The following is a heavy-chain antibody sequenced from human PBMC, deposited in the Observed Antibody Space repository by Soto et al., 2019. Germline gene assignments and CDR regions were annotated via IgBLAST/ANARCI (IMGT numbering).Heavy chain of an antibody. V-gene: IGHV3-48*01. CDR2: ISSSSSTI. Sequence: HPGGSLRLSCAASGFTFSSYSMNWVRQAPGKGLEWVSYISSSSSTIYYADSVKGRFTISRDNAKNSLYLQMNSLRAEDTAVYYCARGPWGAAGTLYYYMDVWGKGTTVTVSS. J-gene: IGHJ6*03. D-gene: IGHD6-13*01. CDR1: GFTFSSYS. CDR3: ARGPWGAAGTLYYYMDV.